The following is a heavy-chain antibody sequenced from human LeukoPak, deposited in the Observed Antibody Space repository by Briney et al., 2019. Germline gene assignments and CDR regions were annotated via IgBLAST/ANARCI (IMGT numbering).Heavy chain of an antibody. CDR2: IRPFSGTP. CDR1: GGTFRNYA. J-gene: IGHJ6*03. CDR3: ASGRPQVVTDYYYYYINV. Sequence: GSSVKVSCEVSGGTFRNYAINWVRQAPGQGLEWMGGIRPFSGTPKDAQKFQGRVTITADESTSTAYMELRSLRSEDTAIYYCASGRPQVVTDYYYYYINVWGKGTRVTISS. D-gene: IGHD2-21*02. V-gene: IGHV1-69*01.